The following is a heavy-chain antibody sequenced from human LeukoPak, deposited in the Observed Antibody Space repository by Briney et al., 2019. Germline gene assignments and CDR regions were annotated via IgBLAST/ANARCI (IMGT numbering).Heavy chain of an antibody. D-gene: IGHD4-17*01. J-gene: IGHJ4*02. CDR2: ITSSSSHI. CDR1: RFTFSSYS. CDR3: ARVRATVTPFDY. V-gene: IGHV3-21*01. Sequence: PGGSLRLSCAASRFTFSSYSMSWVRQAPGKGLQWVSSITSSSSHIYYADPVKGRFTISRDNAKNSLYLQMNSLRADDTAVYYCARVRATVTPFDYWGQGTLVTVSS.